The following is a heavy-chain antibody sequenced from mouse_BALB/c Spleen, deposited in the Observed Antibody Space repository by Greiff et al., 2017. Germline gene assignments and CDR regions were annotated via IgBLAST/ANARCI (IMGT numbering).Heavy chain of an antibody. Sequence: DVMLVESGGGLVQPGGSRKLSCAASGFTFSSFGMHWVRQAPEKGLEWVAYISSGSSTIYYADTVKGRFTISRDNPKNTLFLQMTSLRSEDTAMYYCARSRYDAIDYWGQGTSVTVSS. CDR3: ARSRYDAIDY. V-gene: IGHV5-17*02. CDR2: ISSGSSTI. CDR1: GFTFSSFG. J-gene: IGHJ4*01. D-gene: IGHD3-3*01.